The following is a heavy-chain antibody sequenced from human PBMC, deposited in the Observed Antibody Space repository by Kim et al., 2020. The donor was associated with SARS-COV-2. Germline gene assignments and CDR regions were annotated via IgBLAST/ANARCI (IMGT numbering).Heavy chain of an antibody. CDR3: ARGILGYCSGGSCYGGRFDY. J-gene: IGHJ4*02. CDR1: GGSFSGYY. CDR2: INHSGST. V-gene: IGHV4-34*01. Sequence: SETLSLTCAVYGGSFSGYYWSWIRQPPGKGLEWIGEINHSGSTNYNPSLKSRVTISVDTSKNQFSLKLSSVTAADTAVYYCARGILGYCSGGSCYGGRFDYCGQGTLVTVSS. D-gene: IGHD2-15*01.